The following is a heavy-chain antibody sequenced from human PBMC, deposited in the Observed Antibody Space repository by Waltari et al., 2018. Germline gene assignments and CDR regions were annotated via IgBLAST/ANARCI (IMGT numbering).Heavy chain of an antibody. CDR1: GFMFSRYW. CDR2: IKEDGSAQ. CDR3: ARDGGASGSYDY. Sequence: EVQLVESGGVLVQRGGSLRLSCEASGFMFSRYWMTWVRQAPGQGREGVANIKEDGSAQTYGDNVRGRFIISRDNAQNSLYLQMNDLRAEDTAVYYCARDGGASGSYDYWGQGTLVTVSS. J-gene: IGHJ4*02. V-gene: IGHV3-7*01. D-gene: IGHD3-10*01.